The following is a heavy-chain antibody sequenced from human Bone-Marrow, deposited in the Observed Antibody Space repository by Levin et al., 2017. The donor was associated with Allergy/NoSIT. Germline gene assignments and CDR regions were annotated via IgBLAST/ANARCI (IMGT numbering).Heavy chain of an antibody. V-gene: IGHV3-30*04. D-gene: IGHD5-12*01. CDR3: ARQEVSGFHFDY. CDR2: ISADGRDQ. Sequence: GESLKISCETSGFTFTSHFFHWIRQVPGKGLEWVTLISADGRDQYYADSVRGRFTISRDNSKDTIFLQMNSLSIDDSAVYYCARQEVSGFHFDYWGQGARVTVSS. J-gene: IGHJ4*02. CDR1: GFTFTSHF.